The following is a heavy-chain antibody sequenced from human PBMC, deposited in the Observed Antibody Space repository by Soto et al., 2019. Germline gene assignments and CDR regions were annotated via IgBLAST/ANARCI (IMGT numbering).Heavy chain of an antibody. Sequence: GGSLRLSCAASGFTFSNAWMSWVRQAPGKGLEWVGRIKSKTDGGTTDYAAPVKGRFTISRDDSKNTLYLQMNSLKTEDAYVYYCATDPSEGVVAAAFDIWGQGTMVTVSS. CDR2: IKSKTDGGTT. CDR3: ATDPSEGVVAAAFDI. D-gene: IGHD2-15*01. CDR1: GFTFSNAW. V-gene: IGHV3-15*01. J-gene: IGHJ3*02.